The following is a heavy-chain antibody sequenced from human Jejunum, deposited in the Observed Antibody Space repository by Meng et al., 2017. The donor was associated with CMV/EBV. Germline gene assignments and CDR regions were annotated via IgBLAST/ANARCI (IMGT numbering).Heavy chain of an antibody. CDR3: AKDVGY. CDR2: IEHDGSNK. J-gene: IGHJ4*02. CDR1: GFTFSNYG. D-gene: IGHD1-26*01. Sequence: QVQVVESGGGLVKPGGSLRLSCAASGFTFSNYGIHWVRQAPGKGLEWVAFIEHDGSNKYYADSVKGRFTISRDNSKNTLYLQMNSLRVEDTAVYYCAKDVGYWGQGTLVTVSS. V-gene: IGHV3-30*02.